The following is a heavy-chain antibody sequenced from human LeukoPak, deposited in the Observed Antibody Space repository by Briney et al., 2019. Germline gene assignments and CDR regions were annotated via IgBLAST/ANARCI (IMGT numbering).Heavy chain of an antibody. CDR2: MNPNSGNT. CDR3: ARAVNGYDNYYYHGMDV. V-gene: IGHV1-8*01. D-gene: IGHD5-12*01. J-gene: IGHJ6*02. Sequence: ASVKVSCKASGYTFTSYDINWVRQATGQGLEWMGWMNPNSGNTGYAQKFQGRVTMTRNTSISTAYMELSSLRSEDTAVYYCARAVNGYDNYYYHGMDVWGQGTTVTVSS. CDR1: GYTFTSYD.